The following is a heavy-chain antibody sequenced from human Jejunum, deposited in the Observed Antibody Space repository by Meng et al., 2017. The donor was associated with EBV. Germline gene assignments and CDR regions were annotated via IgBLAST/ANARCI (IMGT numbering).Heavy chain of an antibody. J-gene: IGHJ4*02. CDR3: ARVGGDYDDY. CDR1: GDRCCTYS. D-gene: IGHD1-26*01. V-gene: IGHV1-69*18. Sequence: QVQLLQSGAEVKKPGSSVKVPCKASGDRCCTYSVSWVRQAPGQGLEWMGNTVPIFGTTSYAQKFQGRLTITADESTSTAYMELRNLRSEDSAMYYCARVGGDYDDYWGQGTLVTVSS. CDR2: TVPIFGTT.